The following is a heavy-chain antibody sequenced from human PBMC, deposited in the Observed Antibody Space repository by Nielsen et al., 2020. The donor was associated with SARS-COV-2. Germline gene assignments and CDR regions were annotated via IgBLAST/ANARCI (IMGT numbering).Heavy chain of an antibody. CDR2: IYTGGST. J-gene: IGHJ6*02. D-gene: IGHD6-6*01. CDR3: ARDPSIAAGKRVYYYYGMDV. Sequence: WIRQPPGKGLEWVSVIYTGGSTYYADSVKGRFTISRDNSKNTLYLQMNSLRAEDTAVYYCARDPSIAAGKRVYYYYGMDVWGQGTTVTVSS. V-gene: IGHV3-53*05.